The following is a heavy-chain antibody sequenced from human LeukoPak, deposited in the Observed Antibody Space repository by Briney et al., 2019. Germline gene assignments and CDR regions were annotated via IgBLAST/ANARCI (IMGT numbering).Heavy chain of an antibody. D-gene: IGHD3-3*01. CDR3: ARDPAIFGVGLYYYYMDV. J-gene: IGHJ6*03. Sequence: ASVKVSCKASGYTFTGYYMHWVRQAPGQGLEWMRWINPNSGGTNYAQKFQGRVTMTRDTSTSTVYMELSSLRSEDTAVYYCARDPAIFGVGLYYYYMDVWGKGTTVTVSS. CDR1: GYTFTGYY. CDR2: INPNSGGT. V-gene: IGHV1-2*02.